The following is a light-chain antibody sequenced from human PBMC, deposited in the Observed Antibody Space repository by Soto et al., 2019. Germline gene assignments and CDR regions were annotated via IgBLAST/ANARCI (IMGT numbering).Light chain of an antibody. V-gene: IGKV1-8*01. CDR3: QQYSSYPWT. J-gene: IGKJ1*01. CDR1: QGISNY. CDR2: AAS. Sequence: AIRMTQSPSSLSASTGDRVTITCRASQGISNYLVWYQQKPGKTPKVLIHAASTLKSGVSSRFSGSGSGTDFTLTIRSLQSEDFATYYCQQYSSYPWTFGQGTKVEV.